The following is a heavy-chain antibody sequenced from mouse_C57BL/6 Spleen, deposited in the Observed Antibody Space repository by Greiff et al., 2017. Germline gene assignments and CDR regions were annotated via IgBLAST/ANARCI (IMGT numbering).Heavy chain of an antibody. Sequence: VQLQQSGAELVMPGASVKLSCTASGYTFTSYWMHWVQQRPGQGLEWIGEIDPSASYTNYTQKFKGKSTLTVDKSSSTAYLQLSSLTSEDTAVYYCARREYYARGYIGYFWVWGTGTTVTVSS. CDR2: IDPSASYT. CDR3: ARREYYARGYIGYFWV. D-gene: IGHD1-1*02. J-gene: IGHJ1*03. V-gene: IGHV1-69*01. CDR1: GYTFTSYW.